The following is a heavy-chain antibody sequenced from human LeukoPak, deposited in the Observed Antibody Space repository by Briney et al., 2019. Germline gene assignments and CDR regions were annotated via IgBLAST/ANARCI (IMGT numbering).Heavy chain of an antibody. V-gene: IGHV4-34*01. CDR2: INHSGST. CDR3: ARGSYCSSTSCYGYYYYGMDV. Sequence: PSETLSLTCAVYGGSFSGYYWSWIRQPPGKGLEWIGEINHSGSTNYNPSLKSRVTISVDTSKNQFSPKLSSVTAADTAVYYCARGSYCSSTSCYGYYYYGMDVWGQGTTVTVSS. J-gene: IGHJ6*02. CDR1: GGSFSGYY. D-gene: IGHD2-2*01.